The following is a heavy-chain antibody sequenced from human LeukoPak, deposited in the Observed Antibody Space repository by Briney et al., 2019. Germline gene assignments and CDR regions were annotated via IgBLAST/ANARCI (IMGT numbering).Heavy chain of an antibody. V-gene: IGHV1-69*05. D-gene: IGHD2-2*01. J-gene: IGHJ5*02. CDR2: IIPIFGTA. Sequence: ASVKVSCKASGGTFSSYAISWVRQAPGQGLEWMGGIIPIFGTANYAQKFQGRVTITTDESTSTACMELSSLRSEDTAVYYCAREYCSSTSCYYPWFDPWGQGTLVTVSS. CDR3: AREYCSSTSCYYPWFDP. CDR1: GGTFSSYA.